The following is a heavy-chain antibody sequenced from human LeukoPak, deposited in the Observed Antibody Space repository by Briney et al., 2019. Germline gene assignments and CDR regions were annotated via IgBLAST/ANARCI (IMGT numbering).Heavy chain of an antibody. CDR2: IYYSGST. Sequence: SETLSLTCTVSGGSISSSSYYWGWIRQPPGKGLEWIGSIYYSGSTCYNPSLKSRVTISVDTSKNQFSLKLSSVTAADTAVYYCASPKYCSGGSCYSGWYFDLWGRGTLVTVSS. CDR3: ASPKYCSGGSCYSGWYFDL. CDR1: GGSISSSSYY. J-gene: IGHJ2*01. D-gene: IGHD2-15*01. V-gene: IGHV4-39*01.